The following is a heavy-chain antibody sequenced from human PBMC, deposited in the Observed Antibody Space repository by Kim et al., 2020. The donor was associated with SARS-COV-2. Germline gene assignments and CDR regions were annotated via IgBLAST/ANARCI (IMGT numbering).Heavy chain of an antibody. CDR1: GFTFSSYW. CDR2: IKQDGSEK. Sequence: GGSLRLSCAASGFTFSSYWMSWVRQAPGKGLEWVANIKQDGSEKYYVDSVKGRFTISRDNAKNSLYLQMNSLRAEDTAVYYCARDSAGLRYFDWFQVKYYGMDVWGQGTTVTVSS. D-gene: IGHD3-9*01. CDR3: ARDSAGLRYFDWFQVKYYGMDV. V-gene: IGHV3-7*03. J-gene: IGHJ6*02.